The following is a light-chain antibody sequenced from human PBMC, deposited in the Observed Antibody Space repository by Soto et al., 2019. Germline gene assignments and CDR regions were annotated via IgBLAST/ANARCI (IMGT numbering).Light chain of an antibody. J-gene: IGKJ1*01. CDR2: RAS. V-gene: IGKV3-20*01. CDR1: QSVSSY. Sequence: EIVLTQSPATLSLSPGERATLSCRASQSVSSYLAWYQQKPGQAPRLFIYRASTRATGIPARFSGSGSGADFTLTISRLEPEDFAVYYCQQYGSSRTFGQGTKVDIK. CDR3: QQYGSSRT.